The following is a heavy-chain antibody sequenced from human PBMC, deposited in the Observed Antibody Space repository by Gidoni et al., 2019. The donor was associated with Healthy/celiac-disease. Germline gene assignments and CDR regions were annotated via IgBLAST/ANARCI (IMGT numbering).Heavy chain of an antibody. CDR2: INHSGST. CDR3: AVLNGDAYYFDY. D-gene: IGHD7-27*01. J-gene: IGHJ4*02. CDR1: GGSFSGYY. Sequence: QVQLQQWGAGLLKPSETLSLTCAVYGGSFSGYYWSWIRQPPGKGLEWIGEINHSGSTNYNPSLKSRVTISVDTSKNQFSLKLSSVTAADTAVYYCAVLNGDAYYFDYWGQGTLVTVSS. V-gene: IGHV4-34*01.